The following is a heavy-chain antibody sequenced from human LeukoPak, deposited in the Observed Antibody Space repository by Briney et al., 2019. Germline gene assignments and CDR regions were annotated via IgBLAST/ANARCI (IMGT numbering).Heavy chain of an antibody. V-gene: IGHV3-74*01. J-gene: IGHJ3*02. CDR2: IKTDGTTT. CDR3: ARRNQQKLGAFDI. D-gene: IGHD6-13*01. Sequence: PGGSLRLSCAASGFTFSSYSMHWVRQAPGKGLVWVSRIKTDGTTTNYADSVKGRFTISRDNAKNTLYLQMNSLRAEDTAVYYCARRNQQKLGAFDIWGQGTMVTVSS. CDR1: GFTFSSYS.